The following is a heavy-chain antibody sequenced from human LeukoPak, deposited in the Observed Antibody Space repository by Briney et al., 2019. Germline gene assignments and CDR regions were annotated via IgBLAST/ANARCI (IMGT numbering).Heavy chain of an antibody. V-gene: IGHV4-34*01. J-gene: IGHJ3*02. CDR3: ARPQYYDSSGYYINDAFDI. Sequence: SETLSLTCAVYGGSFSGYYWSWIRQPPGKGLEWIGEINHSGSTNYNPSLKSRVTISVDTSKNQFSLKLSSVTAADTAVYYCARPQYYDSSGYYINDAFDIWGQGTMVTVSS. CDR2: INHSGST. D-gene: IGHD3-22*01. CDR1: GGSFSGYY.